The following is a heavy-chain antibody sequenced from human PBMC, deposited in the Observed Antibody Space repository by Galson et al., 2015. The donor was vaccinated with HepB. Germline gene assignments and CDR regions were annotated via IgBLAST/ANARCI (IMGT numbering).Heavy chain of an antibody. CDR3: ARDGGDDVGTTSNS. CDR2: IYGGGST. J-gene: IGHJ4*02. V-gene: IGHV3-53*01. CDR1: GITVGSARS. D-gene: IGHD1-26*01. Sequence: SLRLSCAVSGITVGSARSMSWVRQAPGKGLEWVSAIYGGGSTYYADSVKGRFTISRDNSKNTLYLQLNSLRAEDTAVYFCARDGGDDVGTTSNSWGQGTLVTVSS.